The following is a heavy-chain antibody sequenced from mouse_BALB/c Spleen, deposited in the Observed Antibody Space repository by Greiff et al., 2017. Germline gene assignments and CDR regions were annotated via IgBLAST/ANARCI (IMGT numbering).Heavy chain of an antibody. CDR2: IDPANGNT. CDR3: ADGYYFDY. J-gene: IGHJ2*01. D-gene: IGHD2-3*01. CDR1: GFNIKDTY. V-gene: IGHV14-3*02. Sequence: VQLQQSGAELVKPGASVKLSCKASGFNIKDTYMHWVKQRPEQGLEWIGRIDPANGNTKYDPKFQGKATITADTSSNTAYLQLSSLTSEDTAVYYCADGYYFDYWGQGTTLTVSS.